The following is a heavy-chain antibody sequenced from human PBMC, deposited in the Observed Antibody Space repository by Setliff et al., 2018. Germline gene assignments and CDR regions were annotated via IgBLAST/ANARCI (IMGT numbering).Heavy chain of an antibody. CDR2: IGTAGDT. CDR3: AKDSFMTTVTAIYWYFDL. V-gene: IGHV3-13*01. Sequence: GGSLRLSCAASGFTFSSYDMHWVRQATGKGLEWVSAIGTAGDTYYPGSVKGRFTISRDNSKNTLYLQMNSLRAEDTAVYYCAKDSFMTTVTAIYWYFDLWGRGTLVTVSS. CDR1: GFTFSSYD. D-gene: IGHD4-17*01. J-gene: IGHJ2*01.